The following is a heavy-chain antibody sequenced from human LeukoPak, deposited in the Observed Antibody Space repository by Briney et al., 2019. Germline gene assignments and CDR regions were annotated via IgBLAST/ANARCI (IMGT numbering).Heavy chain of an antibody. J-gene: IGHJ5*02. CDR1: GYTFTGYY. CDR3: ARRPYSGYAPASWFDP. V-gene: IGHV1-2*02. Sequence: ASVKVSCKASGYTFTGYYMHWVRQAPGQGLEWMGWINPNSGGTNYAQKFQGRVTMTRDTSISTAYMELSSLRSDDTAVYYCARRPYSGYAPASWFDPWGQGTLVTVSS. D-gene: IGHD5-12*01. CDR2: INPNSGGT.